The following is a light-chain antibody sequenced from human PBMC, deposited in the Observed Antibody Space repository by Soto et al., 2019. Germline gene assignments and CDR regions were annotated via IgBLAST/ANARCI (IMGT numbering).Light chain of an antibody. CDR2: DAS. V-gene: IGKV3-11*01. J-gene: IGKJ1*01. CDR1: QSVSSY. Sequence: EIVLTQSPATLSLSPGERATLSCRASQSVSSYLAWYQQKPGQAPRLLIYDASNRATGIPDRFSGSGSGTDFTLTISSLEPEDFAFYYCQQRGNWPRTFGQGTKVEIK. CDR3: QQRGNWPRT.